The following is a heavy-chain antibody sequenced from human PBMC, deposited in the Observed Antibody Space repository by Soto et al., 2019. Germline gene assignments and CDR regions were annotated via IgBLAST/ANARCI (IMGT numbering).Heavy chain of an antibody. CDR2: ISSSGGST. J-gene: IGHJ4*02. Sequence: EVQLLESGGGLVQPGGSLRLSCGASGFSFSSYAMSWVRQAPGKGLEWVSGISSSGGSTYYADSVKGRFTISRDNAKNTLYMQMNSLRAEDTAVYSCAKQLMVRGVVLLFDYWGQGTLVTVSS. CDR1: GFSFSSYA. CDR3: AKQLMVRGVVLLFDY. V-gene: IGHV3-23*01. D-gene: IGHD3-10*01.